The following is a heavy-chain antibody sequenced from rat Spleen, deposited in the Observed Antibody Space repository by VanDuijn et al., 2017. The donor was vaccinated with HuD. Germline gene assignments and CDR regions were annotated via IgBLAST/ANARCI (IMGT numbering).Heavy chain of an antibody. CDR1: GFTFSNFG. CDR3: TRGRDWFAY. V-gene: IGHV5-19*01. J-gene: IGHJ3*01. Sequence: EVQLVESGGGLVQPGRSLKLSCAASGFTFSNFGMHWIRQAPTKGLEWVASITNSGGSTYYRDSVKGRFTISRDNAKSTLYLQMDSLRSEDTATYYCTRGRDWFAYWGQGTLVTVSS. CDR2: ITNSGGST.